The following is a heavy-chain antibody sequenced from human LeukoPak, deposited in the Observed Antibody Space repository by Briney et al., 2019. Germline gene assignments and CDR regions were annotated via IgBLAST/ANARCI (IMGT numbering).Heavy chain of an antibody. J-gene: IGHJ4*02. V-gene: IGHV3-23*01. Sequence: GGSLRLSCAASGFTFSSYAMSWVRQAPGKGLEWVSAISGSGGSTYYADSVRGRFTISRDNSKNTLYLQMNSLTAEDTAVYYCAKTTAKGIAVAGSGYYFDYWGQGTLVTVSS. CDR3: AKTTAKGIAVAGSGYYFDY. D-gene: IGHD6-19*01. CDR1: GFTFSSYA. CDR2: ISGSGGST.